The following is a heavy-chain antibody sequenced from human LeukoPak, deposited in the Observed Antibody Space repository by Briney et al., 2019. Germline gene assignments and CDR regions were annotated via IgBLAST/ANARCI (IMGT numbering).Heavy chain of an antibody. D-gene: IGHD4-17*01. V-gene: IGHV3-74*01. CDR1: GFTFSSYW. Sequence: GGTLTLSCAASGFTFSSYWMSWVRQAPGKGLGWVSRISSDGSSTSYAGSVKGRFTISRDNAKNTLYLQMNSLRAEDTAVYYCARDLDYGDVKGNYWGQGALVTVSS. CDR2: ISSDGSST. J-gene: IGHJ4*02. CDR3: ARDLDYGDVKGNY.